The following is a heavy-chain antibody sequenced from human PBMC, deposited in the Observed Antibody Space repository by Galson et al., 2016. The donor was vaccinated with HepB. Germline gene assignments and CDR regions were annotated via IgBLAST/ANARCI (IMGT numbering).Heavy chain of an antibody. CDR1: GFLYRNYA. CDR3: VKVFDYLNGWIDQ. CDR2: ISGSGRTT. J-gene: IGHJ4*02. V-gene: IGHV3-23*01. D-gene: IGHD5-12*01. Sequence: SLRLSCAASGFLYRNYAMSWVRQAPGKGLEWISVISGSGRTTFYAESVKGRISVSRDNSQNTLDLQMNSLRAEDTAVYYCVKVFDYLNGWIDQWGQGTLVTVSS.